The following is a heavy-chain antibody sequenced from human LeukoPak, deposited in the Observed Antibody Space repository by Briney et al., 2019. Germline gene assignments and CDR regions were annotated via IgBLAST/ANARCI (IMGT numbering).Heavy chain of an antibody. V-gene: IGHV4-59*07. CDR3: AGRYSYGYVGS. Sequence: SDTLSLTCTVSGGSINSYYWSWIRQPPGKGLEWIGYIYYTGSTNFNPSLKSRVTMSVDTSKNQFSLKLSSVTAADTAVYYCAGRYSYGYVGSWGQGTLVTVSS. CDR1: GGSINSYY. D-gene: IGHD5-18*01. CDR2: IYYTGST. J-gene: IGHJ5*02.